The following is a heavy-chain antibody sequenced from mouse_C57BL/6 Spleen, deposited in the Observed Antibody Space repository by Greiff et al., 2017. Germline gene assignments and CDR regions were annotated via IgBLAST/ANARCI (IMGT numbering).Heavy chain of an antibody. J-gene: IGHJ4*01. D-gene: IGHD2-4*01. Sequence: EVQLVESGPELVKPGASVKMSCKASGYTFTDYNMHWVKQSHGKSLEWIGYINPNNGGTSYNQKFKGKATLTVNKSSSTAYMELRSLTSEDSAVYYCARGDYYDYPCAMDYWGQGTSVTVAS. CDR1: GYTFTDYN. CDR3: ARGDYYDYPCAMDY. V-gene: IGHV1-22*01. CDR2: INPNNGGT.